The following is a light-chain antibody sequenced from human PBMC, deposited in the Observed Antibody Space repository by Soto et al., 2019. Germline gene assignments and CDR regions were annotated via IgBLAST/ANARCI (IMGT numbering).Light chain of an antibody. CDR3: PQYGSSPPVT. V-gene: IGKV3-20*01. CDR1: QSVSSSY. Sequence: LTQSPGTLYLSLGESATLSCRARQSVSSSYLACYHQKPGQAPRLLIYGASSRDTGIPDRFSGSGSGTDLTLTISRLEPEDIAVYACPQYGSSPPVTFGGRTKVEI. J-gene: IGKJ4*01. CDR2: GAS.